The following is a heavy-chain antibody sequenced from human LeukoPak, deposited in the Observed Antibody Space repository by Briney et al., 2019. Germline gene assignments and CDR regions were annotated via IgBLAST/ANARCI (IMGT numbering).Heavy chain of an antibody. D-gene: IGHD5-18*01. J-gene: IGHJ4*02. CDR1: GGSISSGGYY. CDR2: FYPSGGT. V-gene: IGHV4-61*02. CDR3: AVRTAMGHQDY. Sequence: PSETLSLTCTVSGGSISSGGYYWSWIRQPAAEGLEWIGRFYPSGGTNYNPSLKSRVTISVDTSKNQFSLKLSSVTAADTAVYYCAVRTAMGHQDYWGQGTLVTVSS.